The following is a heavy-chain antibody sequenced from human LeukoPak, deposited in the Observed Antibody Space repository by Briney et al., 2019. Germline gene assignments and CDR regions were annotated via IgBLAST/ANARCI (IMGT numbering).Heavy chain of an antibody. CDR3: ARGRTVCAADCYSDHYFDY. Sequence: PSETLALTCTVSGGSISSSSYYWGWIRQPPGKGLEWIGSIYYSGSTYYNPSLKSRVTISVDTSKNQFSLKLSSVTAADTAVYYCARGRTVCAADCYSDHYFDYWGQGTLVTVSS. J-gene: IGHJ4*02. V-gene: IGHV4-39*01. D-gene: IGHD2-21*02. CDR2: IYYSGST. CDR1: GGSISSSSYY.